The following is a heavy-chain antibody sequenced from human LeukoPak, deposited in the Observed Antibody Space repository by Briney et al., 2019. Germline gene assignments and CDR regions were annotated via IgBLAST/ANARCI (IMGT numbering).Heavy chain of an antibody. V-gene: IGHV4-30-2*01. Sequence: SETLSLTCAVSGGSISSGGYSWSWIRQPPGKGLEWIGYICHSGSTYYNPSLKSRVTISVDRSKNQFSLKLSSVTAADTAVYYCARGSGNSDWFDPWGQGTLVTVSS. D-gene: IGHD3-10*01. CDR3: ARGSGNSDWFDP. J-gene: IGHJ5*02. CDR2: ICHSGST. CDR1: GGSISSGGYS.